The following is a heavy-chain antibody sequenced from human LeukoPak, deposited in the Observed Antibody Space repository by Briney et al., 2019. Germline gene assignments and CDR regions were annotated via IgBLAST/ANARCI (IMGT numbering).Heavy chain of an antibody. CDR3: ARDRVLFGGVIVSDY. V-gene: IGHV1-18*01. CDR1: GYTFTSYG. J-gene: IGHJ4*02. D-gene: IGHD3-16*02. CDR2: ISAYNGNT. Sequence: GASVKVSCKASGYTFTSYGIRWVRQAPGQGLEWMGWISAYNGNTNYAQKLQGRVTMTTDTSTSTAYMELRSLRSDDTAVYYCARDRVLFGGVIVSDYWGQGTLVTVSS.